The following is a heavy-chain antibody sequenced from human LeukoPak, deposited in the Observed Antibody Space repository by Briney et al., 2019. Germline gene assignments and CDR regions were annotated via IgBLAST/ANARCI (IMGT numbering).Heavy chain of an antibody. CDR1: GGTFSGYA. D-gene: IGHD2-8*01. Sequence: GASVKVSCKASGGTFSGYAISWVRQAPGQGLEWMGGIIPIFGTANYAQKFQGRVTITADKSTSTAYMELSSLRSEDTAVYYCASAYCTNGVCYFDYWGQGTLVTVSS. V-gene: IGHV1-69*06. CDR3: ASAYCTNGVCYFDY. J-gene: IGHJ4*02. CDR2: IIPIFGTA.